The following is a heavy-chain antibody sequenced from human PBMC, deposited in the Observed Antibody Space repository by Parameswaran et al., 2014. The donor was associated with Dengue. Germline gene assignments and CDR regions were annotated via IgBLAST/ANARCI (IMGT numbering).Heavy chain of an antibody. CDR2: TYYRSKWYN. CDR3: ARDSEPSGYYDSSGYYIRRPGSYYFDY. D-gene: IGHD3-22*01. Sequence: SQTLSLTCAISGDSVSSNSAAWNWIRQSPSRGLEWLGRTYYRSKWYNDYAVSVKSRITINPDTSKNQFSLQLNSVTPEDTAVYYCARDSEPSGYYDSSGYYIRRPGSYYFDYWGQGTLVTVSS. J-gene: IGHJ4*02. V-gene: IGHV6-1*01. CDR1: GDSVSSNSAA.